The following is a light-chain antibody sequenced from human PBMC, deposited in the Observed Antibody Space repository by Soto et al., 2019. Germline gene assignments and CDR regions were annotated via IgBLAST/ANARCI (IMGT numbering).Light chain of an antibody. V-gene: IGKV1-33*01. Sequence: DIPMTQSPSSLSASVGDRVTITCQASQAISNYLNWYQQKPGKAPKLLIYDASNLETGVPSRFSGRGSGTDFTFTISSLQPEDIATYYCQHYDHFPLTFGGGTKIEIK. CDR2: DAS. CDR3: QHYDHFPLT. J-gene: IGKJ4*01. CDR1: QAISNY.